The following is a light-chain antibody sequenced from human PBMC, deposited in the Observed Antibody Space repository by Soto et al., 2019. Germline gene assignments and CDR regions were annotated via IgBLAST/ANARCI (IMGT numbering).Light chain of an antibody. J-gene: IGKJ1*01. V-gene: IGKV3-11*01. Sequence: EIVLTQSPATLSLSPGERATLSCRASQSVDTFLAWYQQKPGRTPRLLIYDTSNRATGIPPRFSGSGSGTEFTLTISSLQSEDFAVYYCQQANDWPPTFGQGTRV. CDR3: QQANDWPPT. CDR1: QSVDTF. CDR2: DTS.